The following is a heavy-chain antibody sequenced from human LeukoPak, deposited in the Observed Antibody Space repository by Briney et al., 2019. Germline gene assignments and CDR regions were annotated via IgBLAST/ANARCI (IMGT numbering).Heavy chain of an antibody. CDR2: INHSGST. D-gene: IGHD4-17*01. V-gene: IGHV4-39*07. CDR1: GGSISSSSYY. J-gene: IGHJ5*02. Sequence: SETLSLTCTVSGGSISSSSYYWGRIRQPPGKGLEWIGEINHSGSTNYNPSLKSRVTISVDTSKNQFSLKLSSVTAADTAVYYCARTTTTYWFDPWGQGTLVTVSS. CDR3: ARTTTTYWFDP.